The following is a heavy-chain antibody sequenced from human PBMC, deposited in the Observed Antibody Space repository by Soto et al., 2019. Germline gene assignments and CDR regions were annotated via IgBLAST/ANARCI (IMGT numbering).Heavy chain of an antibody. CDR2: IWYHGSNK. Sequence: RVVRRSCAASGFTFSSYCMHWVRQAPGKGLEGVAVIWYHGSNKYYAHSVKGRFTISRDISKNTLYLQMDTLSAEDTAVYFCAKDHQTAVAGYIDYWGRGALVTVSS. J-gene: IGHJ4*02. V-gene: IGHV3-33*06. D-gene: IGHD6-19*01. CDR1: GFTFSSYC. CDR3: AKDHQTAVAGYIDY.